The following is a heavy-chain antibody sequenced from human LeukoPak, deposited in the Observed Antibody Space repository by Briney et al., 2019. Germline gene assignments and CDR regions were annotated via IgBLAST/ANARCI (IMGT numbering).Heavy chain of an antibody. Sequence: GAPVKVSCKVSGYTLTELSMHWVRQAPGKGLEWMGGFDPEDGETIYAQKFQGRVTMTEDTSTDTAYMELSSLRSEDTAVYYCATGIPTVLRYFDWLPYYWGQGTLVTVSS. J-gene: IGHJ4*02. D-gene: IGHD3-9*01. CDR2: FDPEDGET. CDR3: ATGIPTVLRYFDWLPYY. CDR1: GYTLTELS. V-gene: IGHV1-24*01.